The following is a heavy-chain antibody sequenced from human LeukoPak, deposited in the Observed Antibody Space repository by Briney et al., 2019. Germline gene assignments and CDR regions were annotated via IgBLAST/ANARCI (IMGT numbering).Heavy chain of an antibody. D-gene: IGHD2-15*01. V-gene: IGHV3-11*01. J-gene: IGHJ4*02. Sequence: GGSLRLSCAASGFTFNDYFMSWIRQAPGKGLEWVSAISSGDSTRYYYADSVKGRFTISRDNAKNSLYLQMNSLRAEDTAIYYCARDPPNCSGGSCYLSGYFDYWGQGTLVTVSS. CDR1: GFTFNDYF. CDR3: ARDPPNCSGGSCYLSGYFDY. CDR2: ISSGDSTR.